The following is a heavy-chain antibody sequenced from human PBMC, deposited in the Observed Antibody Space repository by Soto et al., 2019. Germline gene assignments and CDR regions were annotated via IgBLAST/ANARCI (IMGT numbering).Heavy chain of an antibody. CDR1: GFTFSSYW. J-gene: IGHJ4*02. CDR2: IKPDGSEK. Sequence: EVQLVESGGGLVQPGGSLRLSCEASGFTFSSYWITWVRQAPGKGLEWVANIKPDGSEKDYVDSVKGRFTISRDNAKNSLCLQMNSLRADDTAVYYCANGRDPDYWGQGALVTVSS. CDR3: ANGRDPDY. V-gene: IGHV3-7*05.